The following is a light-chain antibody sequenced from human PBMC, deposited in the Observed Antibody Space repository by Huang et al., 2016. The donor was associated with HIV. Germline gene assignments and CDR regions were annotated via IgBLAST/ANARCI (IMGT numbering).Light chain of an antibody. CDR1: QSVTRNY. CDR2: GAS. J-gene: IGKJ2*03. Sequence: EIVLTQSPDTLSLSPGERATVSCRASQSVTRNYLAWYQQRPGQAPNLRIYGASTRATGIPDRFSGSGSWTDFTLTISRLAPEDFAVYYCQQFGSSPPYSFGQGTKLEIK. CDR3: QQFGSSPPYS. V-gene: IGKV3-20*01.